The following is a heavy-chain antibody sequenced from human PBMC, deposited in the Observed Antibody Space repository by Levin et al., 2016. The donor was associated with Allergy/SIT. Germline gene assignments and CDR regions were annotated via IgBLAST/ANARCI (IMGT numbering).Heavy chain of an antibody. CDR1: GGSFRGYD. J-gene: IGHJ6*02. D-gene: IGHD4-11*01. CDR3: ARVGSNPRPRGGMDV. V-gene: IGHV4-34*01. CDR2: IDQSGST. Sequence: SETLSLTCAVYGGSFRGYDWSWIRQPPGKGLEWIGEIDQSGSTNNNPSLKSRVTISVDTSKNQLSLNLSSVTAADTAVYYCARVGSNPRPRGGMDVWGQGTTATVSS.